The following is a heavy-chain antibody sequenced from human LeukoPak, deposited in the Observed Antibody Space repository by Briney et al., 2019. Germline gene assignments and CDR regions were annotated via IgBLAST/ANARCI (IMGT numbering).Heavy chain of an antibody. D-gene: IGHD3-3*01. J-gene: IGHJ4*02. Sequence: GGSLRLSCAASGFTFSSYAMSWVRQAPGKGLEWVSAISGSGGSTYYADSVKGRFTISRDNSKNTLYLQMNSLRAEDTAVYYCARLSSPYFWSGYPNFDYWGQGTLVTVS. CDR2: ISGSGGST. V-gene: IGHV3-23*01. CDR1: GFTFSSYA. CDR3: ARLSSPYFWSGYPNFDY.